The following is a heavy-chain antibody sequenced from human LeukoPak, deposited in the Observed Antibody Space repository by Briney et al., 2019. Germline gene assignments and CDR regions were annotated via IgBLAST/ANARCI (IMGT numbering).Heavy chain of an antibody. V-gene: IGHV4-34*01. CDR2: VNESGGT. CDR3: AKSSHTVTIRYGFDY. Sequence: QEPLQQWGEGLLKTSETLSLTCAVYIDSFSNYHWNWIRQTPAKGMEWIGEVNESGGTNISPSLRSRVTISVDTSKNQFSLKLSSVTAADTAIYYCAKSSHTVTIRYGFDYWGQGTLVTVSS. D-gene: IGHD4-17*01. CDR1: IDSFSNYH. J-gene: IGHJ4*02.